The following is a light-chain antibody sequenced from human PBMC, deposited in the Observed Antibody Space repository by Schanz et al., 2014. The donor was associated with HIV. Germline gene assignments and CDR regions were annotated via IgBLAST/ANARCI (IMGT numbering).Light chain of an antibody. Sequence: EIVLTQSPGTLSLSPGERATLSCRASQSIGSTYLAWYQQPPGQAPRLFIYDASSRAPGIPDRFRGSGSGTDFTLTISRLEPEDSAVYYCQHYGDSPPDTFGGGTKVEIK. V-gene: IGKV3-20*01. J-gene: IGKJ4*01. CDR2: DAS. CDR1: QSIGSTY. CDR3: QHYGDSPPDT.